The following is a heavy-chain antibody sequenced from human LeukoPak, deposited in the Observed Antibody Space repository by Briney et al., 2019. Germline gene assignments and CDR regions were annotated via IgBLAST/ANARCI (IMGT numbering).Heavy chain of an antibody. D-gene: IGHD2-2*01. CDR2: IKQDGSEK. V-gene: IGHV3-7*01. Sequence: GGSLRLSCAASGFTFSSYWMSWVRQAPGKGLEWVANIKQDGSEKYYVDSVKGRFTISRDNAKNSLYLQMYSLRAEDTAVYYCARARYCSSTSCLIYFDYWGQGTLVTVSS. J-gene: IGHJ4*02. CDR1: GFTFSSYW. CDR3: ARARYCSSTSCLIYFDY.